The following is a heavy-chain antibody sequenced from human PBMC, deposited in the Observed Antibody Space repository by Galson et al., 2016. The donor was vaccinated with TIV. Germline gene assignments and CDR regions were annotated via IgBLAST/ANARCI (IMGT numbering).Heavy chain of an antibody. CDR3: VRKSYDWNSVGYYFDY. CDR2: TYSRSRWYN. V-gene: IGHV6-1*01. Sequence: CAISGDSVSSKSAAWNWIRQSPSRGLEWLGRTYSRSRWYNEYAVSVRSRISINPDTSKNQVSLKLNSVTAADTAVYYCVRKSYDWNSVGYYFDYWGQGALVTVSS. CDR1: GDSVSSKSAA. J-gene: IGHJ4*02. D-gene: IGHD1-7*01.